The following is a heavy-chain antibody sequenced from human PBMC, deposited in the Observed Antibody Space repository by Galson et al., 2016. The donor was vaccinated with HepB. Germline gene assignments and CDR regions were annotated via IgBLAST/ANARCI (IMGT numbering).Heavy chain of an antibody. J-gene: IGHJ6*03. Sequence: SLRLSCAASGFTVSRKYMTWVRQAPGKGLEWVSVIYSADTGGTTFYADSVKGRYTISRHNSKNTLYLQLNSLRHEDTAVYYCARAHDFGSGRYNYPMDVWGQGTTVTVS. D-gene: IGHD3-3*01. V-gene: IGHV3-53*04. CDR3: ARAHDFGSGRYNYPMDV. CDR1: GFTVSRKY. CDR2: IYSADTGGTT.